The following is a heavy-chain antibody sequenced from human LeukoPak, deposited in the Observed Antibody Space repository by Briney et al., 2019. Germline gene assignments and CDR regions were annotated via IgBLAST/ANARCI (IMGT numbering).Heavy chain of an antibody. CDR2: ISYDGIKK. V-gene: IGHV3-30*14. Sequence: GGSLRLSCAASGFTFSTYAIHWVRQAPGKGLDWVAVISYDGIKKYYADSAKGRFTISRDKSKNTLYLQMNSLRAEDTALFYCAARWGYNGFDIWGQGTMVAVSS. CDR3: AARWGYNGFDI. CDR1: GFTFSTYA. J-gene: IGHJ3*02. D-gene: IGHD5-18*01.